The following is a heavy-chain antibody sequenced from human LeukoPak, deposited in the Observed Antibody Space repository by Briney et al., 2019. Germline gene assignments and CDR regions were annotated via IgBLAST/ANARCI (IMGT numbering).Heavy chain of an antibody. CDR2: ISSSSTYI. J-gene: IGHJ1*01. CDR3: ASKEL. V-gene: IGHV3-21*01. D-gene: IGHD1-26*01. Sequence: GGSLRLSCAASEFTFSTYTMNWVRQAPGKGLEWVSSISSSSTYIYYADSVKGRFTISRDNAKNSLYLQMNSLRAEDTAVYYCASKELGGQGTLVTVSS. CDR1: EFTFSTYT.